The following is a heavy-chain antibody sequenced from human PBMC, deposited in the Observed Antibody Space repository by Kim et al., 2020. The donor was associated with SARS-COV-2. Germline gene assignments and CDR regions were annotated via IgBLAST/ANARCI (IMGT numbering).Heavy chain of an antibody. CDR3: AKTGRGGMDV. Sequence: NKYYADSVKGRFTISRDNSKNTLYLQMNSLRAEDTAVYYCAKTGRGGMDVWGQGTTVTVSS. J-gene: IGHJ6*02. V-gene: IGHV3-30*02. CDR2: NK.